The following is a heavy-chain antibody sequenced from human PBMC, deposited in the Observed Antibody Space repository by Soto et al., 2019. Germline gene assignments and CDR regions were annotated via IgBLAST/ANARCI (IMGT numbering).Heavy chain of an antibody. CDR1: GYDFTSYG. J-gene: IGHJ3*02. D-gene: IGHD2-21*01. CDR2: ISAYNGKR. CDR3: ARGRIVASIHDAFEI. V-gene: IGHV1-18*01. Sequence: QGQLLQSGDEVKKPGASVRVACRASGYDFTSYGISWVRQAPVQGLEGVSWISAYNGKRDTAQKFQGRVTMTLDTSTETAHMELGDLTSADTAVYYCARGRIVASIHDAFEIWGQGTMVAVSS.